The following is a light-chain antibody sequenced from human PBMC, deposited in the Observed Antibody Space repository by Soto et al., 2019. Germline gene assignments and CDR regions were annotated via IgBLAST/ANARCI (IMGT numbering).Light chain of an antibody. J-gene: IGKJ1*01. Sequence: EVMLTQSPGTLSLSPGERATLSCRASQSIFSNYLAWYQQKSGQAPRLLIYGTSNRATGISDRFSGSGSGTDFTLTIRRLEPEDFAVYYCQQYGTSPRTFGQGTKVEFK. CDR3: QQYGTSPRT. V-gene: IGKV3-20*01. CDR1: QSIFSNY. CDR2: GTS.